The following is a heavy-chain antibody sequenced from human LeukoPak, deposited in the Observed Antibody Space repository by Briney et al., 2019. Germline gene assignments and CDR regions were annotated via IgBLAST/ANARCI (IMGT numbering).Heavy chain of an antibody. J-gene: IGHJ4*02. V-gene: IGHV3-43*02. CDR2: ISGDGGST. Sequence: GGSLRLSCAASGFTFDDYAMHWVRQAPGKGLEWVSLISGDGGSTYYADSVKGRFTISRDNSKNSLYLQMNSLRIEDTALYYCAKGPYQLWMTRWGQGTLVTVSS. CDR3: AKGPYQLWMTR. CDR1: GFTFDDYA. D-gene: IGHD5-18*01.